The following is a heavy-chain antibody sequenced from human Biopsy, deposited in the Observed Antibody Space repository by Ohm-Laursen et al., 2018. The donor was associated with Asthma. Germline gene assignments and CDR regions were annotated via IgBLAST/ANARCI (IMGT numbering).Heavy chain of an antibody. Sequence: ASVKVSCKASGYNFISFAIHWVRQAPGQRLEWMGWVNTGNGDTKYSQKFQGRVTITRDTSATTAYLEVSSLTSEDTAVYYCARSAETYSGFDSNYYGMDVWGPGTTVTVSS. CDR2: VNTGNGDT. CDR1: GYNFISFA. CDR3: ARSAETYSGFDSNYYGMDV. D-gene: IGHD5-12*01. V-gene: IGHV1-3*04. J-gene: IGHJ6*02.